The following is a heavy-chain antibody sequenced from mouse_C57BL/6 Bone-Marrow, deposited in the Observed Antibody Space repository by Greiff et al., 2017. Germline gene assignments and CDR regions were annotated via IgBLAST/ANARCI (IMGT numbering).Heavy chain of an antibody. D-gene: IGHD2-4*01. J-gene: IGHJ4*01. V-gene: IGHV2-2*01. Sequence: VKLVESGPGLVQPSQSLSITCTVSGFSLTSYGVHWVRQSPGKGLEWLGVIWSGGSTDYNAAFISRLSISKDNSKSQVFFKMNSLQADDTAIYYCASSSTMTSYYYAMDYWGQGTSVTVSS. CDR2: IWSGGST. CDR1: GFSLTSYG. CDR3: ASSSTMTSYYYAMDY.